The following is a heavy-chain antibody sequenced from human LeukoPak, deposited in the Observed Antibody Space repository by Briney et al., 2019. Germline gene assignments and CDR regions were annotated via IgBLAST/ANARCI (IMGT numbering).Heavy chain of an antibody. CDR1: GFTFSSYG. D-gene: IGHD2-2*01. V-gene: IGHV3-30*02. J-gene: IGHJ4*02. Sequence: PGGSLRLSCAASGFTFSSYGMHWVRQAPGKGLEWVAFIRYDGSNKYYADSVKGRFTISRDNSKNTLYLQMNSLRAEDTAVYYCAKAFPIVVVPAAIPHDYWGQGTLVTVSS. CDR3: AKAFPIVVVPAAIPHDY. CDR2: IRYDGSNK.